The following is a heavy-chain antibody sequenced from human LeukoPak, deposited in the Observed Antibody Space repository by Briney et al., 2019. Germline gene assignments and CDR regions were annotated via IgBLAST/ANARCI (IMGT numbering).Heavy chain of an antibody. V-gene: IGHV3-23*01. CDR1: GLTFSDYA. J-gene: IGHJ4*02. CDR3: AKDPLIDPTIFDY. CDR2: IGGDGVGT. D-gene: IGHD5-12*01. Sequence: GGSLRLSCAASGLTFSDYAMSWVRQARGKGLEWVSSIGGDGVGTYYADSVKGRFTISRDNSKNTLYLQMNSLRAEDTAVYYCAKDPLIDPTIFDYWGQGTLVTVSS.